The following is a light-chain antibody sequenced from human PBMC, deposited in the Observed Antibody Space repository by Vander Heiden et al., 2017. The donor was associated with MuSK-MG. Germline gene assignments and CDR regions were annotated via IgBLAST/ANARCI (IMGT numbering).Light chain of an antibody. CDR1: SSNMGKNE. V-gene: IGLV1-51*01. CDR3: GTWDNSLSAWV. Sequence: QKVTSASSGASSNMGKNEVAWYQQLPGTAPKLLIYDNNKRPAGIPDRFSGSKFGTSASLGISGLQTGDEADYYCGTWDNSLSAWVFGGGTQLTVL. CDR2: DNN. J-gene: IGLJ3*02.